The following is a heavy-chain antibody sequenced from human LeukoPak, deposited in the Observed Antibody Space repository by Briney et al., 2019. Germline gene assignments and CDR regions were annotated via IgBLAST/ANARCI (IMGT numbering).Heavy chain of an antibody. CDR1: GFTFSSYW. Sequence: GGSLRLSCAASGFTFSSYWMSWVRQAPGKGLEWVANIKQDGSEKYYVDSVKGRFTISRDNAKDSLYLQMHSLRAEDTAVYSCARWNDIVLMVYAMPIDYWGQGTLVTVSS. CDR2: IKQDGSEK. V-gene: IGHV3-7*01. D-gene: IGHD2-8*01. CDR3: ARWNDIVLMVYAMPIDY. J-gene: IGHJ4*02.